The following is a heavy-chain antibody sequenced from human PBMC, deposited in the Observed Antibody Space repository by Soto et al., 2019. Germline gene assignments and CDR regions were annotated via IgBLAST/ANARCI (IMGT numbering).Heavy chain of an antibody. CDR3: ARKAGTGAYYYYYGMDV. CDR2: IYSGGST. D-gene: IGHD6-19*01. V-gene: IGHV3-53*01. Sequence: HPGGSLRLSCAASGFTVSSNYMSWVRQAPGKGLELFSVIYSGGSTYYADSVKGRFTISRDNSKNTLYLQMNSPRAEDTAVYYCARKAGTGAYYYYYGMDVWGQGTTVTVSS. J-gene: IGHJ6*02. CDR1: GFTVSSNY.